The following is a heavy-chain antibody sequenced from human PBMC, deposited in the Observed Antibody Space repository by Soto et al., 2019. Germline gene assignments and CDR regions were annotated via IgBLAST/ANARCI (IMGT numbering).Heavy chain of an antibody. CDR2: INHSGST. Sequence: SEILSLTCAVYGGSFSGYYWSWIRQPPGKGLEWIGEINHSGSTNYNPSLKSRVTISVDTSKNQFSLKLSSVTAADTAVYYCARGTALRYFDWLLFWGAFDIWGQGTMVTVSS. V-gene: IGHV4-34*01. CDR1: GGSFSGYY. J-gene: IGHJ3*02. D-gene: IGHD3-9*01. CDR3: ARGTALRYFDWLLFWGAFDI.